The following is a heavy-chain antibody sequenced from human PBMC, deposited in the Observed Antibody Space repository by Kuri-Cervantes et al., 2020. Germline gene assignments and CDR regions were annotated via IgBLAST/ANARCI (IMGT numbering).Heavy chain of an antibody. J-gene: IGHJ4*02. CDR1: GFTFSGSA. CDR2: MSGSGGSI. CDR3: ARDGYPHYYDSSGSYHRAYYFDY. D-gene: IGHD3-22*01. V-gene: IGHV3-48*01. Sequence: GESLKISCAASGFTFSGSAVHWVRQASGKGLEWVSGMSGSGGSIQYADSVKGRFTISRDNAKNSLYLQMNSLRAEDTAVYYCARDGYPHYYDSSGSYHRAYYFDYWGQGTLVTVSS.